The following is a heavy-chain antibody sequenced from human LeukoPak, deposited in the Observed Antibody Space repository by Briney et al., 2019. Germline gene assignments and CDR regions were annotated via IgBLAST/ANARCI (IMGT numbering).Heavy chain of an antibody. Sequence: GGSLRLSCAASGFTFSSYAMSWVRQAPGKGLEWVSAISGSGGSTYYADSVKGRFTISRDNSKKTLYLQMNSLRAEDTAVYYCAKDRPVYYDSSGYYHDAFDIWGQGTMVTVSS. CDR3: AKDRPVYYDSSGYYHDAFDI. V-gene: IGHV3-23*01. CDR1: GFTFSSYA. CDR2: ISGSGGST. D-gene: IGHD3-22*01. J-gene: IGHJ3*02.